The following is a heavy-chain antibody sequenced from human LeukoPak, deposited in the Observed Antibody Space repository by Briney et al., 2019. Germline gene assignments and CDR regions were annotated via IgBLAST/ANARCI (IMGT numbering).Heavy chain of an antibody. D-gene: IGHD6-19*01. V-gene: IGHV4-34*01. CDR2: INHSGST. CDR1: GGSFSGYY. J-gene: IGHJ4*02. Sequence: SETLSLTCAVYGGSFSGYYWSWIRQPPGKGLEWIGEINHSGSTNYNPSLKSRVTISEDTSKNQFSLKLSSVTAADTAVYYCARGPGYSSGWYSWGQGTLVTVSS. CDR3: ARGPGYSSGWYS.